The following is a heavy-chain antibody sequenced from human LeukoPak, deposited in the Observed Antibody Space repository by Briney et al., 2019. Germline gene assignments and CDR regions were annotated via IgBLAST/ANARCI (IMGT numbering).Heavy chain of an antibody. Sequence: ASVKVSCKASGGTFSSYAISWVRQAPGQGLEWVGGIIPIFGTANYAQKFQGRVTITADESTSTAYMELSSLRSDDTAVYYCARDGYYDFWSGYYTWSDYWGQGTLVTVSS. J-gene: IGHJ4*02. D-gene: IGHD3-3*01. CDR1: GGTFSSYA. CDR2: IIPIFGTA. CDR3: ARDGYYDFWSGYYTWSDY. V-gene: IGHV1-69*13.